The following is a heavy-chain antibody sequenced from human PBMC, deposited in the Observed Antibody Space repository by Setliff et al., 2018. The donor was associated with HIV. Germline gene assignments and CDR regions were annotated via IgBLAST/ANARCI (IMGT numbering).Heavy chain of an antibody. V-gene: IGHV3-66*02. CDR2: IYSGGST. CDR3: AKDAAMFTYGLDY. D-gene: IGHD5-18*01. J-gene: IGHJ4*02. Sequence: PGGSLRLSCAASGLTVSSYYMSWVRQAPGKGLEWVSVIYSGGSTYYADSVKGRFTISRDNSKNTLYLQMNSLRAEDTAVYYCAKDAAMFTYGLDYWGQGTLVTVSS. CDR1: GLTVSSYY.